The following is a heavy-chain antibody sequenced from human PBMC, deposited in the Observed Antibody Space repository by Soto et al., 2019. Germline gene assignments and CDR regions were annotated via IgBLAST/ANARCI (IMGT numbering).Heavy chain of an antibody. CDR1: GFTVSSNY. Sequence: GSLRLSCAASGFTVSSNYMSWVRQAPGKGLEWVSVIYSGGSTYYADSVKGRFTISRDNSKNTLYLQMNSLRAEDTAVYYCARVAYDFWSGYPKYVDYWGQGTLVTVSS. D-gene: IGHD3-3*01. CDR2: IYSGGST. CDR3: ARVAYDFWSGYPKYVDY. J-gene: IGHJ4*02. V-gene: IGHV3-53*01.